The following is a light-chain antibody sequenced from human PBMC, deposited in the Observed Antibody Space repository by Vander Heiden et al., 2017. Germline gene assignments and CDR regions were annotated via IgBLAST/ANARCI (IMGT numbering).Light chain of an antibody. Sequence: SALTQPPSVSAAPAQNVTISCSGSSSNIGNNYVSWYQQLPGTAPKLLIYENNKRPSGIPDRFSGSKSGTSATLGITGLQTGDEADYYCGTWDSSLSAGVFGGGTKLTVL. J-gene: IGLJ3*02. V-gene: IGLV1-51*02. CDR2: ENN. CDR1: SSNIGNNY. CDR3: GTWDSSLSAGV.